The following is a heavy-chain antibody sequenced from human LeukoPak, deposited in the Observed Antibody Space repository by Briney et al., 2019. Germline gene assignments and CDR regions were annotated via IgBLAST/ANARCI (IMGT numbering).Heavy chain of an antibody. D-gene: IGHD6-13*01. V-gene: IGHV3-30*02. CDR1: GFTFSSYG. Sequence: GGSLRLSCAASGFTFSSYGMHWVRQAPGKGLEWVAFIRYDGSNKYYADSVRGRFTISRDNSKNMLYLQMNSLRAEDTAVYYCAKDSVYSSSWYQYHLFDPWGQGTLVTVSS. CDR3: AKDSVYSSSWYQYHLFDP. J-gene: IGHJ5*02. CDR2: IRYDGSNK.